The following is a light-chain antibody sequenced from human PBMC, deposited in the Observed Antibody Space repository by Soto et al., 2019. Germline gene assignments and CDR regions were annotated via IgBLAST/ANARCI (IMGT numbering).Light chain of an antibody. CDR3: QQRSNWPPLT. V-gene: IGKV3-11*01. J-gene: IGKJ4*01. CDR1: QSVSSY. Sequence: EIVLTQSPATLSLSPGERATLSCRASQSVSSYLAWYQQKPGQAPRPLNYDASSRATGIPARFSGSGSGTDFTLTISSLEPEDFAVYFCQQRSNWPPLTFGGGTKVQIK. CDR2: DAS.